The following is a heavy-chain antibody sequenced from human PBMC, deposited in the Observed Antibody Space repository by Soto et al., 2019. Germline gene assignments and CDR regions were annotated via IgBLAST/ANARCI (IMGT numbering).Heavy chain of an antibody. D-gene: IGHD2-2*01. Sequence: SETLSLTCGVYGGSFSGYYWTWIRQPPGKGPEWIGEISQSGSTNYNPSLRGRVTISLDTSKNQFSLKLSSVTAADTAVYYCARDAYCSTTRCNDGLDVWGQGTTVTVSS. CDR1: GGSFSGYY. V-gene: IGHV4-34*01. J-gene: IGHJ6*02. CDR3: ARDAYCSTTRCNDGLDV. CDR2: ISQSGST.